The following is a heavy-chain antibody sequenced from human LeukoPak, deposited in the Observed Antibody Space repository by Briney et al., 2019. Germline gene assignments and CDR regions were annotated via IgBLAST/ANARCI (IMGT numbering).Heavy chain of an antibody. CDR3: ARIRVAAAFRQNFDY. J-gene: IGHJ4*02. CDR2: INPNSGGT. Sequence: ASVKVSCKASGYTFTGYYMHWVRQAPGQGLEWMGWINPNSGGTNYAQKLQGRVTMTTDTSTSTAYMGLRSLRSDDTAVYYCARIRVAAAFRQNFDYWGQGTLVTVSS. D-gene: IGHD6-13*01. V-gene: IGHV1-2*02. CDR1: GYTFTGYY.